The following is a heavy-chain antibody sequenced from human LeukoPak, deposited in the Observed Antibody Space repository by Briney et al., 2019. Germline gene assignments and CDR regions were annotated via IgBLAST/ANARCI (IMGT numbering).Heavy chain of an antibody. CDR2: ISGNSNYI. J-gene: IGHJ4*02. Sequence: RTGGSLRLSCTASGFTFSHYNINWVRQAPGKGLEWLSSISGNSNYIFYADSVKGRFTISRDNAKNSLYLEMNSLRAEDTALYYCARVSGYYRFDYWGQGTPVTVSS. CDR1: GFTFSHYN. CDR3: ARVSGYYRFDY. V-gene: IGHV3-21*01. D-gene: IGHD3-22*01.